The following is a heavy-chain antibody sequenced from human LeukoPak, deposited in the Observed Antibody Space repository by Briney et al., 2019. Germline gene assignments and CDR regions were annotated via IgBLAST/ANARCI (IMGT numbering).Heavy chain of an antibody. D-gene: IGHD2-2*01. Sequence: PGRSLRLSCAASGFTFSSYVMHWVRQAPGKGLEWVAVISYGGSNKYYADSVKGRFTISRDNSKNTLYLQMNSLRAEDTAVYFCARGFCSRSSCYGGYYFDSWGQGSLVTVSS. J-gene: IGHJ4*02. CDR1: GFTFSSYV. CDR3: ARGFCSRSSCYGGYYFDS. V-gene: IGHV3-30-3*01. CDR2: ISYGGSNK.